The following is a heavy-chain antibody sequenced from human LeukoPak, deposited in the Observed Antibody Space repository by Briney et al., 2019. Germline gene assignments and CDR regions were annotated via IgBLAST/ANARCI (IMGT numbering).Heavy chain of an antibody. Sequence: SETLSLTSTLSGGSISSGGYYWSCVRQHPGKCLEWIWYIYYSGSTYYNPSLKSRVTISVDTSKKQFSLKLSSVTAADTAVYYCARDGSDNWGLFDNWGRGTLVTVSS. J-gene: IGHJ4*02. CDR1: GGSISSGGYY. D-gene: IGHD1-1*01. V-gene: IGHV4-31*03. CDR2: IYYSGST. CDR3: ARDGSDNWGLFDN.